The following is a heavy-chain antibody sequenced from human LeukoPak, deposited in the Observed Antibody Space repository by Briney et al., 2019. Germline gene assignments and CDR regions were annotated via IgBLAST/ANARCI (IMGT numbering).Heavy chain of an antibody. V-gene: IGHV3-7*01. CDR2: IKPDGSDK. Sequence: GGSLRLSCAASGFTFSSYWMHWVRQAPEKGLEWVANIKPDGSDKYYVDSVKGRFTISRDNAKNSLYLQMNSLRAEDTAVYYCARDFSCSSTSCSGGDWGQGTLVTVSS. CDR1: GFTFSSYW. J-gene: IGHJ4*02. CDR3: ARDFSCSSTSCSGGD. D-gene: IGHD2-2*01.